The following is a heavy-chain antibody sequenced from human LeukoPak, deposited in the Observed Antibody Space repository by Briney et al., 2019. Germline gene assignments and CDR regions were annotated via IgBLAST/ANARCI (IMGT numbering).Heavy chain of an antibody. J-gene: IGHJ4*02. CDR1: GGSISSGSNY. Sequence: KPSETLSLTCTVSGGSISSGSNYWGWIRQPPGKGLEWIGSMFYSGRTYYNPSLKSRVTISVDTSKNKFSLKLSSVTATDTAVYYCARHGCSSSRCDGDYVDPFDYWGQGTLVTVSS. CDR2: MFYSGRT. D-gene: IGHD2-2*01. V-gene: IGHV4-39*01. CDR3: ARHGCSSSRCDGDYVDPFDY.